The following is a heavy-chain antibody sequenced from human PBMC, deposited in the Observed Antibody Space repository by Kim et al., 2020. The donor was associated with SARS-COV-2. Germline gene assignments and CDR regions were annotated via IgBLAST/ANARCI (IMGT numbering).Heavy chain of an antibody. D-gene: IGHD3-3*01. Sequence: GGSLRLSCAASGFTFDDYAMHWVRQAPGKGLEWVSLISGDGGSTYYADSVKGRFTISRDNSKNSLYLQMNSLRTEDTALYYCAKDIGGLRFLEWLLSTDYWGQGALVTVP. CDR1: GFTFDDYA. CDR3: AKDIGGLRFLEWLLSTDY. V-gene: IGHV3-43*02. CDR2: ISGDGGST. J-gene: IGHJ4*02.